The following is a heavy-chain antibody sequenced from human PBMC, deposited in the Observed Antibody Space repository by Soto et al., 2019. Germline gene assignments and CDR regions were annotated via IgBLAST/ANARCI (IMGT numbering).Heavy chain of an antibody. CDR3: ARDNYDSSGHYPDYYYGMDV. J-gene: IGHJ6*02. CDR1: GGSISSYY. CDR2: IYYSGST. D-gene: IGHD3-22*01. Sequence: SESLARTCTVSGGSISSYYWSWIRQPPGKGLEWIGYIYYSGSTNYNPSLKSRVTISVDTSKNQFSLKLSSVTAADTAVYYCARDNYDSSGHYPDYYYGMDVWGQGTTVTVSS. V-gene: IGHV4-59*01.